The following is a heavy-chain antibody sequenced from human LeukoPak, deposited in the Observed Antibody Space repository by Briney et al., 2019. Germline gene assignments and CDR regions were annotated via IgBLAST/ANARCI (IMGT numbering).Heavy chain of an antibody. CDR3: ARDSTAVGATTGMDY. Sequence: PGGSLRLSCAASDFTFSSYAMNWVRQAPGKGLEWVSSISSSSSYIYYADSVKGRFTISRDNAKNSLYLQMNSLRAEDTAVYYCARDSTAVGATTGMDYWGQGTLVTVSS. D-gene: IGHD1-26*01. CDR1: DFTFSSYA. CDR2: ISSSSSYI. V-gene: IGHV3-21*01. J-gene: IGHJ4*02.